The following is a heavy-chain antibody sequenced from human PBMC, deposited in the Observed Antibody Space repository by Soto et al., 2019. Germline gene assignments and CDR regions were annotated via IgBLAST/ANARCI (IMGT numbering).Heavy chain of an antibody. J-gene: IGHJ3*02. Sequence: GESLKISCKASGYSFSTYWIGWVRQMPGKGLEWMVMIYPPDSDTRYNPSLKGQVTISVDKSISTAYLQWSSLKAADTAIYYCARHSTSPPRPFDIWGQGTMVTVAS. CDR2: IYPPDSDT. D-gene: IGHD6-13*01. CDR3: ARHSTSPPRPFDI. V-gene: IGHV5-51*01. CDR1: GYSFSTYW.